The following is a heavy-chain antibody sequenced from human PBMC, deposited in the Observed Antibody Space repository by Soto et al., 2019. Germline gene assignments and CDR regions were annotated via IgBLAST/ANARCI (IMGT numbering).Heavy chain of an antibody. V-gene: IGHV3-21*01. CDR1: GFTFSSYS. Sequence: XGSLRLSCAASGFTFSSYSMNWVRQAPGKGLEWVSSISGSSSYIYYADSVKGRFTISRDNAKNSLYLQMNRLRAEDTAVYYCARDVPVSSGWYGNWFDPWGQGTLVTVSS. CDR3: ARDVPVSSGWYGNWFDP. CDR2: ISGSSSYI. J-gene: IGHJ5*02. D-gene: IGHD6-19*01.